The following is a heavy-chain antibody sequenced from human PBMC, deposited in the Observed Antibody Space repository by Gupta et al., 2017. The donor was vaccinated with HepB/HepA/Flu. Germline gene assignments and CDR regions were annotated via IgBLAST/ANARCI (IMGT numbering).Heavy chain of an antibody. Sequence: EVQLVASGGGLEQPGGSLRLSCAASGFTFSDFPMNLVRQAPGKGLEWIEHMRSERSDREDADSVKGRLKIARENAKNSLYLQMNTLRDEDTAVYDGGGDNWYAFEIGGQGTMVSVFS. J-gene: IGHJ3*02. CDR1: GFTFSDFP. V-gene: IGHV3-48*02. CDR3: GGDNWYAFEI. D-gene: IGHD1-20*01. CDR2: MRSERSDR.